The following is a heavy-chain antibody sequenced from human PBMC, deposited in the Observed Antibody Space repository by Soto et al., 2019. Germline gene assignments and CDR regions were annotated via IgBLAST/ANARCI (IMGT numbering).Heavy chain of an antibody. CDR3: ARDREGDGYNFDY. V-gene: IGHV3-48*01. CDR2: ISGSSSIL. J-gene: IGHJ4*02. Sequence: APGKGLEWLSYISGSSSILHYADSVKGRFTISRDNAKNSLNLQMNSLRAEDTAVYYCARDREGDGYNFDYWGQGTLVTVSS. D-gene: IGHD5-12*01.